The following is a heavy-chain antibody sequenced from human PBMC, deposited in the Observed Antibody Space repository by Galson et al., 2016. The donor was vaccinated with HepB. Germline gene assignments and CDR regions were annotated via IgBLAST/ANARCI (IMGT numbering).Heavy chain of an antibody. J-gene: IGHJ4*02. CDR1: GFSVSSNY. CDR3: ASAPTLGY. Sequence: CAASGFSVSSNYMSWVRQAPGKGLEGVSVIYSGGSTRYADSVKGRFTISRDTSKNTLYLQMNSLRAEDTAVYYCASAPTLGYWGQGTLVTVSS. D-gene: IGHD3-16*01. V-gene: IGHV3-53*01. CDR2: IYSGGST.